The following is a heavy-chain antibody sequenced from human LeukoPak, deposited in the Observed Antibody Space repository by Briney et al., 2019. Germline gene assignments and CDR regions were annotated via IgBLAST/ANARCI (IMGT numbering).Heavy chain of an antibody. CDR3: ARGREPNSGSWFSDS. J-gene: IGHJ4*02. Sequence: ASVKVSCKASGYRFTGYYIHWVRQAPGQGLEWMAWINPNSGGTNYAQNFQGRVTVTRDTSVSTAYMEVSRLRSDDTAVYYCARGREPNSGSWFSDSWGQGTLVTVSS. CDR1: GYRFTGYY. CDR2: INPNSGGT. D-gene: IGHD6-13*01. V-gene: IGHV1-2*02.